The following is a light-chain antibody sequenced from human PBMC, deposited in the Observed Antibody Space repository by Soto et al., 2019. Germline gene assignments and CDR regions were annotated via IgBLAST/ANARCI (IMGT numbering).Light chain of an antibody. CDR3: ASWDDSLQGWV. CDR1: SSNIGGNT. CDR2: NNN. V-gene: IGLV1-44*01. Sequence: QSVLTQPPSASGTPGQRVTISCSGSSSNIGGNTLNWFHQLPGTAPKLLIYNNNQRPSGVPDRFSGSKSGTSASLAISGLQSEDEADYYCASWDDSLQGWVFGGGTQLTVL. J-gene: IGLJ3*02.